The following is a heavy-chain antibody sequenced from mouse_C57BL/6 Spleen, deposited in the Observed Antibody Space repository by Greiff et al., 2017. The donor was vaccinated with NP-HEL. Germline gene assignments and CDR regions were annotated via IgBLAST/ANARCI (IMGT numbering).Heavy chain of an antibody. D-gene: IGHD1-1*01. V-gene: IGHV1-4*01. Sequence: QVQLQQSGAELARPGASVKMSCKASGYTFTSYTMHWVKQRPGQGLEWIGYINPSSGYTKYNQKFKDKATLTADKSSSTAYMQLSSLTSEDSAVYYGARWGFITYYFDYWGQGTTLTVSS. J-gene: IGHJ2*01. CDR2: INPSSGYT. CDR3: ARWGFITYYFDY. CDR1: GYTFTSYT.